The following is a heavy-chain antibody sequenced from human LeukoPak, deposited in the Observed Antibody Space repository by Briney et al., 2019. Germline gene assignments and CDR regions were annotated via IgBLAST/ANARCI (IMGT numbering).Heavy chain of an antibody. Sequence: PSETLSLTCAVYGGSFSGYYWSWIRQPPGKGLEWIGSIYYSGSTYYNPSLKSRVTISVDTSKNQFSLKLSSVTAADTAVYYCARQAAGDGYYFDYWGQGTLVTVSS. CDR2: IYYSGST. CDR3: ARQAAGDGYYFDY. J-gene: IGHJ4*02. D-gene: IGHD6-13*01. CDR1: GGSFSGYY. V-gene: IGHV4-34*01.